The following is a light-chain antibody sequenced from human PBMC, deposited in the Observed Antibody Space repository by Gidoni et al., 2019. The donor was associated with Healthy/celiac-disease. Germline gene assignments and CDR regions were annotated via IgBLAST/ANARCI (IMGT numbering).Light chain of an antibody. J-gene: IGKJ3*01. CDR3: QQYDNLPFT. CDR2: DAS. CDR1: QDISNY. Sequence: DIQMTQSPSSLSASVGDRVTITCQASQDISNYLNWYQQKPGKAPKLLIYDASNLETGVPSRFNGSGSGTDFTFTISSLQPEDIATYYCQQYDNLPFTFGPXTKVDIK. V-gene: IGKV1-33*01.